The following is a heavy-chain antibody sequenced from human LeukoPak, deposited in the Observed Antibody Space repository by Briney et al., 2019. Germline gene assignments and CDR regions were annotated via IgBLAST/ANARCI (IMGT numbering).Heavy chain of an antibody. V-gene: IGHV4-34*01. J-gene: IGHJ4*02. CDR3: ASYKRGYSYGYFDY. D-gene: IGHD5-18*01. CDR2: INHSGST. CDR1: GGSFSGYY. Sequence: SETLSLTCAVYGGSFSGYYWSWIRQPPGKGLEWIGEINHSGSTNYNPSLKSRVTISVDTSKNQFSLKLSSVTAADTAVYYCASYKRGYSYGYFDYWGQGTLVTVSS.